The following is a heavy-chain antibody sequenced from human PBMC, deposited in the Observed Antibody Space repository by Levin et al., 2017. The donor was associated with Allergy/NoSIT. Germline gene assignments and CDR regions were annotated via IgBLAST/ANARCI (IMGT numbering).Heavy chain of an antibody. V-gene: IGHV3-66*01. CDR1: GFTVSSHY. CDR2: IYSGGST. Sequence: GESLKISCAASGFTVSSHYMSWVRQAPGKGLEWVSVIYSGGSTYYADSVKGRFTISRDNSKNTLYLQMNSLRAEDTAVYYCGQGFRTLYYWGQGTLVTVSS. CDR3: GQGFRTLYY. D-gene: IGHD3-10*01. J-gene: IGHJ4*02.